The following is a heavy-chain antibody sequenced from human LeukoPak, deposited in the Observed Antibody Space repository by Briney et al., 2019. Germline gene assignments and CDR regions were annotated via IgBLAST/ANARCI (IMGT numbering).Heavy chain of an antibody. CDR1: GFTFSSYS. V-gene: IGHV3-48*04. CDR2: ISSSSSTI. CDR3: AKESGPNIAAAYKDY. D-gene: IGHD6-13*01. Sequence: PGGSLRLSCAASGFTFSSYSMNWVRQAPGKGLEWVSYISSSSSTIYHADSVKGRFTISRDNAKNSLYLQMNSLRAEDTAVYYCAKESGPNIAAAYKDYWGQGTLVTVSS. J-gene: IGHJ4*02.